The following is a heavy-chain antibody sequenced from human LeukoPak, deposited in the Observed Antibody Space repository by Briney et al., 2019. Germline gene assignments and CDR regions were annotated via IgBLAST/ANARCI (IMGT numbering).Heavy chain of an antibody. D-gene: IGHD6-13*01. V-gene: IGHV4-59*01. CDR3: AGGGGSSSWDSLFDY. CDR1: GGSISSYY. J-gene: IGHJ4*02. CDR2: IYYSGST. Sequence: SETLSLTCTVSGGSISSYYWSWIRQPPGKGLEWIGYIYYSGSTNYNPSLKSRVTISVDTSKNQFSLKLSSVTAADTAVYYCAGGGGSSSWDSLFDYWGQGTLVTVSS.